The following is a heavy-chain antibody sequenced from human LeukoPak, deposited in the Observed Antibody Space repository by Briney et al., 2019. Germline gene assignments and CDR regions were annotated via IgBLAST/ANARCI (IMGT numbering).Heavy chain of an antibody. D-gene: IGHD6-25*01. CDR2: IYYSGST. CDR3: ARARYSSAPFDY. Sequence: SETLSLTCIVSGGSISSYYWSWIRQPPGKGLEWIGYIYYSGSTNYNPSLKSRVTISVVTSKNQFSLKLSSVTAADTAVYYCARARYSSAPFDYWGQGTLITVSP. V-gene: IGHV4-59*01. CDR1: GGSISSYY. J-gene: IGHJ4*02.